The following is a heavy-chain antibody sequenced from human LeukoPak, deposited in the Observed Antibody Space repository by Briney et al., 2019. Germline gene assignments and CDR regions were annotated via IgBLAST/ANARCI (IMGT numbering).Heavy chain of an antibody. Sequence: ASVKVSCKASGYTFTSYGISWVRQAPGQGLEWMGWISAYNGNTNYVQKLQGRVTMTTDTSTSTAYMELRSLRSDDTAVYYCARDLGIVVVTATPYYYYYGMDVWGQGTTVTVSS. J-gene: IGHJ6*02. CDR1: GYTFTSYG. V-gene: IGHV1-18*01. CDR3: ARDLGIVVVTATPYYYYYGMDV. D-gene: IGHD2-21*02. CDR2: ISAYNGNT.